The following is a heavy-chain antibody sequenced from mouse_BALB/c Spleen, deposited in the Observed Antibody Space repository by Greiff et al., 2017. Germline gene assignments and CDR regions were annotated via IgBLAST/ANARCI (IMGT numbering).Heavy chain of an antibody. CDR1: GFSLTSYG. V-gene: IGHV2-9*02. CDR3: ARGDYYGSRGYFDV. CDR2: IWAGGST. J-gene: IGHJ1*01. Sequence: VQLVESGPGLVAPSQSLSITCTVSGFSLTSYGVHWVRQPPGKGLEWLGVIWAGGSTNYNSALMSRLSISKDNSKSQVFLKMNSLQTDDTAMYYCARGDYYGSRGYFDVWGAGTTVTVSS. D-gene: IGHD1-1*01.